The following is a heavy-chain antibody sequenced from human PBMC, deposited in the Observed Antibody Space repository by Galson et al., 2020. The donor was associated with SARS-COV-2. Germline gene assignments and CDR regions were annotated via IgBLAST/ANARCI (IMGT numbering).Heavy chain of an antibody. V-gene: IGHV3-23*01. CDR1: GFTFSTYA. CDR3: AKEGSGYDPPDAFDI. Sequence: GESLKISCAASGFTFSTYAMSWVRQAPGKGLEWVSAISGSGGRTYYGDSVKGRFTVSRDNSKNTLYLQMNSLRAEDTALYYCAKEGSGYDPPDAFDIWGQGTMVTVSS. D-gene: IGHD5-12*01. J-gene: IGHJ3*02. CDR2: ISGSGGRT.